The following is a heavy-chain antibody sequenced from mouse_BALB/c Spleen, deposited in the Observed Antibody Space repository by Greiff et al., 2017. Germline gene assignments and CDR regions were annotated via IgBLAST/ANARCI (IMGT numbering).Heavy chain of an antibody. V-gene: IGHV2-9*02. D-gene: IGHD2-1*01. J-gene: IGHJ4*01. CDR2: IWAGGST. CDR3: ARERGYGNSAMDY. CDR1: GFSLTSYG. Sequence: VKVEESGPGLVAPSQSLSITCTVSGFSLTSYGVHWVRQPPGKGLEWLGVIWAGGSTNYNSALMSRLSISKDNSKSQVFLKMNSLQTDDTAMYYCARERGYGNSAMDYWGQGTSVTVSS.